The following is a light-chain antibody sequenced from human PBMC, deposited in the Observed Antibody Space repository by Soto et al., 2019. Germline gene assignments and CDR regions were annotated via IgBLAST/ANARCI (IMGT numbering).Light chain of an antibody. J-gene: IGLJ2*01. CDR3: ASYVGSNNLI. CDR2: QVT. Sequence: QSVLAQPPSASGSPGQSVTISCTGTSSDYVSWYQKNPGKAPKLIIYQVTKRPSGVPGRFSGSKSGNTASLTVSGLQPDDEADYYCASYVGSNNLIFGGGTKVTVL. CDR1: SSDY. V-gene: IGLV2-8*01.